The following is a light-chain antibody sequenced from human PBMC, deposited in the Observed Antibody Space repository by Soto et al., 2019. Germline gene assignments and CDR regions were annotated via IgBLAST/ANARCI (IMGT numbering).Light chain of an antibody. CDR3: SSYTTSTTYV. Sequence: QSALTQPASVSGSPGQSITISCTGTSSDVGAYNHVSWYQHHPGKAPKLMIYDVSNRPSGVSNRFSASKSGNTASLTISGLQAEDEADYYCSSYTTSTTYVFGTGTKLTVL. CDR1: SSDVGAYNH. J-gene: IGLJ1*01. V-gene: IGLV2-14*03. CDR2: DVS.